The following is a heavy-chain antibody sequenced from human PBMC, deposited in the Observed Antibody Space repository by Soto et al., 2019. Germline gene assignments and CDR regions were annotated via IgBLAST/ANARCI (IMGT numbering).Heavy chain of an antibody. CDR3: VMVDNYVTPTPQDV. V-gene: IGHV1-18*01. CDR2: ISPYTGNT. Sequence: QVQLVPSGDEVKKPGASVKVSCKASGYIFVNYGIAWVRQAPGQGLEWMGWISPYTGNTHSATKVQGRLTMTTDTSTNTASMNLGSLTSDDTAVYYCVMVDNYVTPTPQDVWGQGTTVTVSS. J-gene: IGHJ6*02. CDR1: GYIFVNYG. D-gene: IGHD3-16*01.